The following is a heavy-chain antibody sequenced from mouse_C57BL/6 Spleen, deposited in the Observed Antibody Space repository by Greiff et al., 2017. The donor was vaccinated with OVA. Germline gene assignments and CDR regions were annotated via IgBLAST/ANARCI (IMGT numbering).Heavy chain of an antibody. V-gene: IGHV5-17*01. CDR2: ISSGSSTI. D-gene: IGHD1-1*01. J-gene: IGHJ1*03. CDR3: ARSYGSICGYFDV. Sequence: EVHLVESGGGLVKPGGSLKLSCAASGFTFSDYGMHWVRQAPEKGLEWVAYISSGSSTIYYADTVKGRFTISGDNSQNTLFLHMTSLMSEDTALYYCARSYGSICGYFDVWGTGTTVTVSS. CDR1: GFTFSDYG.